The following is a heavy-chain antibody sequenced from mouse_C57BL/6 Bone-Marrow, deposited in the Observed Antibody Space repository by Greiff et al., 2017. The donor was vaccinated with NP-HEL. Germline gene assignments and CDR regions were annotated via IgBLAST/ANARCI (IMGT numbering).Heavy chain of an antibody. CDR1: GYAFSSSG. CDR3: ARQLRLPFAY. Sequence: QVQLMQSGPELVKPGASVKISCKASGYAFSSSGMNWVKQRPGKGLEWIGRICPGDGDTNYNGKFKGKATLTADKSSSTAYMQLSSLTSEDSAVYFCARQLRLPFAYWGQGTLVTVSA. J-gene: IGHJ3*01. CDR2: ICPGDGDT. V-gene: IGHV1-82*01. D-gene: IGHD3-1*01.